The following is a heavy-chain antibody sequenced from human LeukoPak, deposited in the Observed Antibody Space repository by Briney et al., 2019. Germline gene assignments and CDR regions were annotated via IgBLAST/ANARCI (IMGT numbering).Heavy chain of an antibody. D-gene: IGHD6-19*01. V-gene: IGHV4-34*01. CDR1: GGSFSGYC. CDR2: INHSGST. Sequence: PSETLSLTCAVYGGSFSGYCWSWIRQPPGKGLEWIGEINHSGSTNYNPSLKSRVTISVDTSKNQFSLKLSSVTAADTAVYYCARVSRQWLVGFDPWGQGTLVTVSS. J-gene: IGHJ5*02. CDR3: ARVSRQWLVGFDP.